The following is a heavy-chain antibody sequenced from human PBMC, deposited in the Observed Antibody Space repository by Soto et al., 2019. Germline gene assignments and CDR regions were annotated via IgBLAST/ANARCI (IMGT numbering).Heavy chain of an antibody. CDR1: GGSISSGDYY. V-gene: IGHV4-30-4*01. CDR2: IYDSGST. Sequence: SETLSLTCTVSGGSISSGDYYWRWIRQPPGKGLEWIGYIYDSGSTYYNPSLKSRLTISVDTSKNQFSLKLNSVTAADTALYFCAKSDYCSGGGCSLWFDPWGQGTLVTVSS. CDR3: AKSDYCSGGGCSLWFDP. J-gene: IGHJ5*02. D-gene: IGHD2-15*01.